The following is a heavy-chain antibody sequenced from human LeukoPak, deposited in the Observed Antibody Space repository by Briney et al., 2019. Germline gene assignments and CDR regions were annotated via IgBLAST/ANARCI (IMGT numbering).Heavy chain of an antibody. V-gene: IGHV3-23*01. D-gene: IGHD5-18*01. J-gene: IGHJ6*02. CDR1: GFTFSSYA. CDR2: ISDSGGST. Sequence: GGSLRLSCAASGFTFSSYAMSWVRQASGKGLEWVSVISDSGGSTYYADSVKGRFTISRDNSKNTLYLRMNSLRAEDTAVYYCARDLDHRARGYSYGGVDYYYYGMDVWGQGTTVTVSS. CDR3: ARDLDHRARGYSYGGVDYYYYGMDV.